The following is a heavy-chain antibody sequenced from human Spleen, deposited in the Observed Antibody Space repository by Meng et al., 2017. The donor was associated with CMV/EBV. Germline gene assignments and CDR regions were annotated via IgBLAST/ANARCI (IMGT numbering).Heavy chain of an antibody. CDR1: GGTFSSYA. CDR3: ARGKSGSSAYYYYGMDV. V-gene: IGHV1-69*05. Sequence: SVKVSCKASGGTFSSYAISWVRQAPGQGLEWMGGIISIFGTANYAQKFQGRVTITTDESTSTAYMELSSLRSEDTAVYYCARGKSGSSAYYYYGMDVWGQGTTVTVSS. D-gene: IGHD1-26*01. CDR2: IISIFGTA. J-gene: IGHJ6*02.